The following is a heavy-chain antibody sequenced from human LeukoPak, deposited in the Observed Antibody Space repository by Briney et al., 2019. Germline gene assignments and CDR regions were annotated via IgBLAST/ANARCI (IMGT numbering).Heavy chain of an antibody. J-gene: IGHJ4*02. CDR3: AKTNGYYSD. D-gene: IGHD3-22*01. CDR1: GFTFSSYG. Sequence: PGGSLRLSCAASGFTFSSYGMNWVRQAPGKGLEWVSGISGSGGTTYYADSVKGRFTISRDNSKNSLSLQVSSLRAEDTAVYYCAKTNGYYSDWGQGTQVTVSS. V-gene: IGHV3-23*01. CDR2: ISGSGGTT.